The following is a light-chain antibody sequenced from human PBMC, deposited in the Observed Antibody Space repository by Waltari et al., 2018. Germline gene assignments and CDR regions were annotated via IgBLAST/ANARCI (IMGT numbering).Light chain of an antibody. Sequence: EIVMTQSPATLSVSPGERATLSCRSSQSVLSSSNNKNYLAWYQQKPGQPPNLLIYWASTRESGVPDRFSGSGSGTDFTLTISSLQAEDVAVYFCQQYFSTPVTFGPGTKVDIK. CDR2: WAS. CDR3: QQYFSTPVT. V-gene: IGKV4-1*01. J-gene: IGKJ3*01. CDR1: QSVLSSSNNKNY.